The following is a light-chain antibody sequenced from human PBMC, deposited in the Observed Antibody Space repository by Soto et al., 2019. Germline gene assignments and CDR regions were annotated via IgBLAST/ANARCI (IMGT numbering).Light chain of an antibody. CDR3: QQYGSLPIT. CDR1: QSLSSSF. J-gene: IGKJ5*01. CDR2: SSS. Sequence: EIVLTQSPGTLSLSPGERAILSCRASQSLSSSFLAWYQQKPGQAPRLLIYSSSNRATGIPDRFSGGGSGTDFTLTISRLEPEDFAVYYCQQYGSLPITFGQGTRLEIK. V-gene: IGKV3-20*01.